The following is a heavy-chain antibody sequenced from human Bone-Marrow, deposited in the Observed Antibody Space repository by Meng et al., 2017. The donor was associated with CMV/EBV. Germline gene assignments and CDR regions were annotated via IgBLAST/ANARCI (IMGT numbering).Heavy chain of an antibody. CDR1: GDASTGYE. CDR3: ARASTTVVTPSWFDP. D-gene: IGHD4-23*01. J-gene: IGHJ5*02. CDR2: INPNSGGT. Sequence: QGRAVQSVAEVTESGASVEFSRKASGDASTGYEMDWVRQAPGQGLEWMGWINPNSGGTNYAQKFQGRVTMTRDTSISTAYMELSRLRSDDTAVYYCARASTTVVTPSWFDPWGQGTLVTVSS. V-gene: IGHV1-2*02.